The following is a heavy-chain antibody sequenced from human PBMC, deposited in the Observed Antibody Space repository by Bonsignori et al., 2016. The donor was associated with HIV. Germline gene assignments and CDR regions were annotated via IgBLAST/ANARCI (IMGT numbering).Heavy chain of an antibody. J-gene: IGHJ5*02. Sequence: QVQLVQSGAEMKKPGASVKVSCKASGYTFSNYHISWVRQAPGQGLEWLGTINPSGGGTTYAQKFQGRVTMTRDTSTSSVYMELTSLMSGDTAVYFCARVPLTGYSFGRGWFAPWGQGTLVTV. D-gene: IGHD5-12*01. CDR1: GYTFSNYH. V-gene: IGHV1-46*01. CDR2: INPSGGGT. CDR3: ARVPLTGYSFGRGWFAP.